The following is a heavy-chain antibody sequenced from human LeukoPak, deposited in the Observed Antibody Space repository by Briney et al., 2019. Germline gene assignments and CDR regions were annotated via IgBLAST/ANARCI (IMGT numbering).Heavy chain of an antibody. CDR1: GGSISTYY. CDR2: VFYNGSA. J-gene: IGHJ5*02. D-gene: IGHD2-2*01. V-gene: IGHV4-59*13. Sequence: KASETLSLTCTVSGGSISTYYWSWIRQPSGKGLEWIGHVFYNGSANYNPSLKSRVTISTDTSKNQFSLQLTSLTAADTAVYCCARDKGDVVVPAANRWFDPWGQGTLVTVSS. CDR3: ARDKGDVVVPAANRWFDP.